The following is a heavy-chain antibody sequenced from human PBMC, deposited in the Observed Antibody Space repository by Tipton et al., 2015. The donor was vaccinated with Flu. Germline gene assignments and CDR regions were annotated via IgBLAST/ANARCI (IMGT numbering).Heavy chain of an antibody. D-gene: IGHD3-22*01. CDR2: IYYSGST. Sequence: TLSLTCTVSGGSISSSSYYWGWIRQPPGKGLEWIGSIYYSGSTYYNPSLKSRVTISVDTSKNQFSLKLSSVTAADTAVCYCARHTPGYYDSSGYYLNYSYYYGMDVWGQGTPITVSS. V-gene: IGHV4-39*01. J-gene: IGHJ6*02. CDR1: GGSISSSSYY. CDR3: ARHTPGYYDSSGYYLNYSYYYGMDV.